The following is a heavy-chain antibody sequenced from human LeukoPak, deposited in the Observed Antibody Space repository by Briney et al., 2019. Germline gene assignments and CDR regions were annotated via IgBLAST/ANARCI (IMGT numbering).Heavy chain of an antibody. CDR2: ISAYNGNT. V-gene: IGHV1-18*04. CDR1: VYTFTGHF. CDR3: ARSIAAADPGDY. Sequence: ASVKVSRKASVYTFTGHFMHGVRQAPGQGLEWMGWISAYNGNTNYAQKLQGRVTMTTDTSTSTAYMELRSLRSDDTAVYYCARSIAAADPGDYWGQGTLVTVSS. J-gene: IGHJ4*02. D-gene: IGHD6-13*01.